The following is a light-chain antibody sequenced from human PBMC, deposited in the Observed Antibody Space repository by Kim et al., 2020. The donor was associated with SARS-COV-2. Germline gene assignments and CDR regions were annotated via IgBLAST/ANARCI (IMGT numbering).Light chain of an antibody. CDR1: QSINTY. CDR2: ATS. CDR3: QQSYTTPRT. V-gene: IGKV1-39*01. Sequence: SASVGDRVTITCRASQSINTYLNWYQQTPGNAPKLLIYATSSLQIGVPSRFSGSGSGTDLTLTINSLQPEDFATYYCQQSYTTPRTFGQGTKLEIK. J-gene: IGKJ2*01.